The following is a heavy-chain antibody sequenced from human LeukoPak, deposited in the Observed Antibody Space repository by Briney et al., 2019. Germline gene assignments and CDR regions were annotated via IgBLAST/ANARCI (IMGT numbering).Heavy chain of an antibody. V-gene: IGHV4-34*01. CDR3: ARGAGGWLQFRFDY. J-gene: IGHJ4*02. D-gene: IGHD5-12*01. CDR2: INHSGST. Sequence: SETLSLTCAVYGGSFSGYYWSWIRQPPGKGLEWIGEINHSGSTNYNPSLKSRVTISVDTSKNQFSLKLSSVTAADTAVYYCARGAGGWLQFRFDYWGQGTLVTVSS. CDR1: GGSFSGYY.